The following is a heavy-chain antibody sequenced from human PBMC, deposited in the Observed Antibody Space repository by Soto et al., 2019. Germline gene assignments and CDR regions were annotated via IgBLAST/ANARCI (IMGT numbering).Heavy chain of an antibody. V-gene: IGHV4-31*03. CDR1: GGSISGGGYY. CDR3: ARPEVYYYYYMDV. Sequence: SETLSLTCTVSGGSISGGGYYWSWIRQHPGKGLEWIGSIYYSGSTYYNPSLKSRVTISVDTSKNQVSLKLTSVTAADTAVYYCARPEVYYYYYMDVWGKGTTVTVSS. CDR2: IYYSGST. J-gene: IGHJ6*03.